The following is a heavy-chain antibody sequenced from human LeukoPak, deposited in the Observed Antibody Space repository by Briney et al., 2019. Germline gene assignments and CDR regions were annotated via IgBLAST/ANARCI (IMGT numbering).Heavy chain of an antibody. CDR1: GGTFSSYA. V-gene: IGHV1-69*04. CDR2: IIPILGIA. CDR3: AREIGARTIFGVVITQSFDC. Sequence: SVKVSCKASGGTFSSYAISWVRQAPGQGLEWMGRIIPILGIANYAQKFQGRVTITADKSTSTAYMELRSLRSDDTAVYYCAREIGARTIFGVVITQSFDCWGQGTLVTVSS. J-gene: IGHJ4*02. D-gene: IGHD3-3*01.